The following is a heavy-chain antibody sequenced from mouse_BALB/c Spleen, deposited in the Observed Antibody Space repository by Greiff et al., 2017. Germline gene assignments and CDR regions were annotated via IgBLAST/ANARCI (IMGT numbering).Heavy chain of an antibody. D-gene: IGHD1-1*01. CDR2: IWAGGST. V-gene: IGHV2-9*02. CDR3: ARDRRYYGSSDYAMDY. CDR1: GFSLTSYG. J-gene: IGHJ4*01. Sequence: VHLVESGPGLVAPSQSLSITCTVSGFSLTSYGVHWVRQPPGKGLEWLGVIWAGGSTNYNSALMSRLSISKDNSKSQVFLKMNSLQTDDTAMYYCARDRRYYGSSDYAMDYWGQGTSVTVSS.